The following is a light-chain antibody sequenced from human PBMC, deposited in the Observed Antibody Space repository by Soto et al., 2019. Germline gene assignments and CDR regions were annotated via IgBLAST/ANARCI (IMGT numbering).Light chain of an antibody. V-gene: IGKV3-15*01. Sequence: EIVMTQSPATLSVSPGERATLSCRASQSVSSNLAWYQQKPGQAPRLLIYDASTRATGIPARFSGSGSGTEFTLTISGLQSEDFAVYYCQQYNNWPRTFGQGTKV. CDR1: QSVSSN. CDR2: DAS. CDR3: QQYNNWPRT. J-gene: IGKJ1*01.